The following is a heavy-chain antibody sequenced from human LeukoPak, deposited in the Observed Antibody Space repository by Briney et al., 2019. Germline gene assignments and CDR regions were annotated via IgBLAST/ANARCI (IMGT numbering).Heavy chain of an antibody. Sequence: LQTLSLTCTVSGGSISSGDYYWSWIRQPPGKGLEWIGYIYYSGSTYYNPSLKSRVTISVDTSKNQFSLKLSSVTAADTAVYYCVRWFPEGMDVWGQGTTVTVSS. CDR2: IYYSGST. CDR1: GGSISSGDYY. V-gene: IGHV4-30-4*01. CDR3: VRWFPEGMDV. J-gene: IGHJ6*02. D-gene: IGHD3-10*01.